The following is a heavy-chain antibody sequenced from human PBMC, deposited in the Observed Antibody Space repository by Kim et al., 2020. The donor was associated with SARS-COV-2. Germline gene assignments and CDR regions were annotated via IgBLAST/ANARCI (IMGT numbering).Heavy chain of an antibody. CDR3: AKDPLRYXSSWHYFDY. J-gene: IGHJ4*02. CDR2: ISYDGSNK. Sequence: GGSLRLSCAASGFTFSSYGMHWVRQAPGKGLEWVAVISYDGSNKYYADSVKGRFXXSRXNSKNTLYXQMNSLRAEDTAVYYCAKDPLRYXSSWHYFDYWGQGXXVTVSS. D-gene: IGHD6-13*01. CDR1: GFTFSSYG. V-gene: IGHV3-30*18.